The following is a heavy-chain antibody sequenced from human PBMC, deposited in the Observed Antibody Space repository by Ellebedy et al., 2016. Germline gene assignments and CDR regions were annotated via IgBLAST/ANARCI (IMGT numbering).Heavy chain of an antibody. Sequence: GESLKISXAASGFTFSSYAMSWVRQAPGKGLEWVSAISGSGGSTYYADSVKGRFTISRDNSKNTLYLQMNSLRAEDTAVYYCAKDYVGIGPSRAFDIWGQGTMVTVSS. J-gene: IGHJ3*02. CDR2: ISGSGGST. D-gene: IGHD1-26*01. CDR3: AKDYVGIGPSRAFDI. V-gene: IGHV3-23*01. CDR1: GFTFSSYA.